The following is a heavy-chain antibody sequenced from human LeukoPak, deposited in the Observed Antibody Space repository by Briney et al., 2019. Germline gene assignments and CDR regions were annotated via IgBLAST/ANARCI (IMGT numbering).Heavy chain of an antibody. D-gene: IGHD6-13*01. J-gene: IGHJ4*02. CDR2: ISAYSGNT. CDR1: GYTFRAYG. CDR3: ARDSHIAGVAYYFDY. Sequence: ASVKVSCKASGYTFRAYGISWVRQAPGQGLEWMGYISAYSGNTNYAQRLQGRVTMTTDTSTSTAYMELRSLRSDDTAVYFCARDSHIAGVAYYFDYWGQGTLVTVSS. V-gene: IGHV1-18*01.